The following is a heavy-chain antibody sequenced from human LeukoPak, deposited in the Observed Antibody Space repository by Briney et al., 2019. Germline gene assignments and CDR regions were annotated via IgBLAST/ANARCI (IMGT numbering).Heavy chain of an antibody. CDR2: LSNDGRMT. CDR1: GFTFTGYW. V-gene: IGHV3-74*01. J-gene: IGHJ4*02. Sequence: GGSLRLSCAASGFTFTGYWMHWVRQAPGRGLEWLSRLSNDGRMTVYAESVKGRFTISRDNAKNMLYLQMNSLRAEVTAVYYCARDTYSVDYWGQGTLVTVPS. CDR3: ARDTYSVDY. D-gene: IGHD5-12*01.